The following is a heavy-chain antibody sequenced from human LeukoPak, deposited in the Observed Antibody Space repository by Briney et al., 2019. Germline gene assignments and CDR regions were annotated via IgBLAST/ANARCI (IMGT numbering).Heavy chain of an antibody. CDR1: GGSFSVYY. CDR2: INHSGST. Sequence: PSETLSLTCAVYGGSFSVYYWSWIRQPPGKGLEWIGEINHSGSTNYNPSLKSRVTISVDTSKNQFSLKLSSVTAADTAVYYCASGYSYGYVGFDYWGQGTLVTVSS. V-gene: IGHV4-34*01. CDR3: ASGYSYGYVGFDY. J-gene: IGHJ4*02. D-gene: IGHD5-18*01.